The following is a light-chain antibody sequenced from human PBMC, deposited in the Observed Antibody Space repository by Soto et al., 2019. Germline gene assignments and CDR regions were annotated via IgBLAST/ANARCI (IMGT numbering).Light chain of an antibody. Sequence: LTQPASVSGSPGQSITISCTGTSSDVGGYKYVSWYQQHPGKAPQLMIYEVSNRPSGVSNRFSGSKSGNMASLTISGLQAEDEADYYCSSYTSSSPCVFGTGTKVTVL. J-gene: IGLJ1*01. CDR3: SSYTSSSPCV. CDR2: EVS. CDR1: SSDVGGYKY. V-gene: IGLV2-14*01.